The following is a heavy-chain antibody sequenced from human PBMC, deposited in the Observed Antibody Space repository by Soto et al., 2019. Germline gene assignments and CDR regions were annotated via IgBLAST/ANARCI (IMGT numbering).Heavy chain of an antibody. V-gene: IGHV3-23*01. Sequence: EAQLLESGGGLIRPGGSLRLSCAGSGLTFSNYGLTWVRQAQGKGLEWVSSISGDGTGTYYADSVKGRFTISRDNSKNMRYLQMTSLRAEDTAMYHCAKDPNGDYVGAFDDWGQGTLVTVSS. D-gene: IGHD2-21*02. CDR3: AKDPNGDYVGAFDD. J-gene: IGHJ4*02. CDR1: GLTFSNYG. CDR2: ISGDGTGT.